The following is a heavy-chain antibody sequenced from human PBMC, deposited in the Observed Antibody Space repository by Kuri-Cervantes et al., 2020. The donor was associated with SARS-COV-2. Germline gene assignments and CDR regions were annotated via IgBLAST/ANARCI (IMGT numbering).Heavy chain of an antibody. CDR1: GGSISSHY. J-gene: IGHJ4*02. D-gene: IGHD4-17*01. V-gene: IGHV4-59*11. Sequence: ESLKIHCTVSGGSISSHYWRWIRQPPGKGLEWIGYIYYSGSTNYNPSLKSRVTISVDTSENQFSLKLSSVTAADTAVYYCARDVKQDYGGLYYWGQGTLVTVSS. CDR2: IYYSGST. CDR3: ARDVKQDYGGLYY.